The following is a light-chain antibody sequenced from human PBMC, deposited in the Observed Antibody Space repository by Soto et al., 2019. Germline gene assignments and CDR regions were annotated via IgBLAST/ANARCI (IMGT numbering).Light chain of an antibody. J-gene: IGKJ4*01. CDR1: QSVGSY. V-gene: IGKV3-11*01. CDR3: QHRSSLRLT. CDR2: DAF. Sequence: EIVLTQSPATLSLSPGERATLSCRASQSVGSYLAWYQQKPGQAPRLLIYDAFNRATGIPARFSGSGSGTDFTIFTSSIEPEYYAVSYCQHRSSLRLTFGGETKVEIK.